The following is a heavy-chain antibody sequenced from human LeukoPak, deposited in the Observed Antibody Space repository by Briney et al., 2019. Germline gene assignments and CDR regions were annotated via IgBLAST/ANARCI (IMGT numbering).Heavy chain of an antibody. J-gene: IGHJ3*02. CDR2: VRSKANSYAT. V-gene: IGHV3-73*01. Sequence: GGSLRLSCAASGFTFSGSAMHWVRQASGKGLECVGRVRSKANSYATAYAASVKGRFTISRDDSKNTAYLQMNSLKTEDTAVYYCTRLPTRSIVGAYDAFDIWGQGTMVTVSS. D-gene: IGHD1-26*01. CDR3: TRLPTRSIVGAYDAFDI. CDR1: GFTFSGSA.